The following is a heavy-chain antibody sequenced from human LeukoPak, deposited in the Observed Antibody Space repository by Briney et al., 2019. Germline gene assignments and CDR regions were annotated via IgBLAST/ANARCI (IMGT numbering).Heavy chain of an antibody. V-gene: IGHV3-30*18. CDR1: GFTISSYG. D-gene: IGHD5-18*01. J-gene: IGHJ4*02. CDR2: ISYDGSNK. CDR3: AKQTWGYSYGF. Sequence: GRSLRLSCAASGFTISSYGMHWVRQAPGKGLEWVAVISYDGSNKYYADSVKGRFTISRDNSKNTLYLQMNSLRAEDTAVYYCAKQTWGYSYGFWGQGTLVTVSS.